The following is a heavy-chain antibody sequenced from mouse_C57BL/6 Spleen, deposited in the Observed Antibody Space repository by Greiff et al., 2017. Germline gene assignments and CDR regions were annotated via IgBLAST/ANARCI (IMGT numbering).Heavy chain of an antibody. CDR2: IDPSDSYT. J-gene: IGHJ2*01. CDR3: AKGTVVATDY. CDR1: GYTFTSYW. D-gene: IGHD1-1*01. V-gene: IGHV1-59*01. Sequence: VQLQQSGAELVRPGTSVKLSCKASGYTFTSYWMHWVKQRPGQGLEWIGVIDPSDSYTNYNQKFKGKATLTVDTSSSTAYMQLSSLTSEDSAVYYCAKGTVVATDYWGQGTTLTVSS.